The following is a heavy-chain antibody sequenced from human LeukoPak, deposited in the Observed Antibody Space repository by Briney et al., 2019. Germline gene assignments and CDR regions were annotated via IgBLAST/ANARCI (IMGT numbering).Heavy chain of an antibody. V-gene: IGHV4-61*02. J-gene: IGHJ4*02. Sequence: SETLSLTCTVSGGSISSGSYYWSWIRQPAGKGLEWIGRIYTSGSTNYNPSLKSRVTISVDTSKNQFSLKLSSVTAADTAVYYCARGLSSSGYYHELLFDYWGQGTLVTVSS. CDR3: ARGLSSSGYYHELLFDY. D-gene: IGHD3-22*01. CDR1: GGSISSGSYY. CDR2: IYTSGST.